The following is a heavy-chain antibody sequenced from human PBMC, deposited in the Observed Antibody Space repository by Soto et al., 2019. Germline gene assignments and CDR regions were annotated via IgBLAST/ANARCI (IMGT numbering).Heavy chain of an antibody. Sequence: GASVKVSCKASGYTFTGYYMHWVRQAPGQGLEWMGWINPNSGGTNYAQKFQGRVTMTRDTSISTAYMELSRLRSDDTAVYYCARATDIGFYGMDVWGQGTTVTVSS. J-gene: IGHJ6*02. CDR1: GYTFTGYY. V-gene: IGHV1-2*02. CDR2: INPNSGGT. D-gene: IGHD2-15*01. CDR3: ARATDIGFYGMDV.